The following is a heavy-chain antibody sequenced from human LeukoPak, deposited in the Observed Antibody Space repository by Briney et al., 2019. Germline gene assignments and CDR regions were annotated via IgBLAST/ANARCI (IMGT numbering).Heavy chain of an antibody. CDR3: ARAVSPRTLSTSIAVAGTRGLTFDY. CDR2: INAGNGNT. V-gene: IGHV1-3*01. Sequence: GASVTVSCKASGYTFTSYAMHWVRQAPGQRLEWMGWINAGNGNTKHSQEFQGRVTFTRDTSASTAYMELSSLRSEDTAVYFCARAVSPRTLSTSIAVAGTRGLTFDYWGQGTLVTVSS. D-gene: IGHD6-19*01. J-gene: IGHJ4*02. CDR1: GYTFTSYA.